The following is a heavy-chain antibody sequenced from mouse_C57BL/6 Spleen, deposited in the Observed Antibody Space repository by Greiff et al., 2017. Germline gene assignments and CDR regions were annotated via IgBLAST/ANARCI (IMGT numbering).Heavy chain of an antibody. CDR3: VRQMGIYGNQAWFAY. Sequence: EVKLVESGGGLVQPKGSLKLSCAASGFSFNTYAMNWVRQAPGKGLEWVARIRSKSNNYATYYADSVKDRFTISRDDSESMLYLQMNNLKTEDTAVYYCVRQMGIYGNQAWFAYWGQGTLVTVSA. D-gene: IGHD2-1*01. CDR1: GFSFNTYA. V-gene: IGHV10-1*01. J-gene: IGHJ3*01. CDR2: IRSKSNNYAT.